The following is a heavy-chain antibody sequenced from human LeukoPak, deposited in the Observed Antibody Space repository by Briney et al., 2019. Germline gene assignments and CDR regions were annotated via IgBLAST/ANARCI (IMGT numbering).Heavy chain of an antibody. Sequence: GGSLRLSCAASGFTFSSYAMSWVRQALGKGLEWVSAISGSGGSTYYADSVKGRFTISRDNSKNTLYMQMNSLKAEDTAVYYCAGRYCSSTSCYGTEYYFDYWGQGTLVTVSS. CDR1: GFTFSSYA. J-gene: IGHJ4*02. CDR2: ISGSGGST. CDR3: AGRYCSSTSCYGTEYYFDY. V-gene: IGHV3-23*01. D-gene: IGHD2-2*01.